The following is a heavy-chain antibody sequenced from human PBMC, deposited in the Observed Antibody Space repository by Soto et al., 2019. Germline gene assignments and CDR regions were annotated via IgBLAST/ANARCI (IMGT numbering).Heavy chain of an antibody. CDR1: GGSIRSSRYY. Sequence: SEILSLTCTVSGGSIRSSRYYWGWIRPPPGKGLEWFGSIFYSGSTYYNPSLKSRVTISVDTSKNQFTLKLSSVTAADTAVYYCARHLTYCSAGSCYSDFPYYGMAVWGQGTTVTVS. J-gene: IGHJ6*02. CDR3: ARHLTYCSAGSCYSDFPYYGMAV. D-gene: IGHD2-15*01. V-gene: IGHV4-39*01. CDR2: IFYSGST.